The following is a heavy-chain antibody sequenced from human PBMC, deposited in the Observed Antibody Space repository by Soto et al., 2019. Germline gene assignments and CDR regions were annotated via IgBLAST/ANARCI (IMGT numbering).Heavy chain of an antibody. Sequence: PSETLSLTCTVSGGSISSGGYYWSWIRQHPGKGLEWIAFIYYSGITYYNPSLKSRLTMSMDRANDHFSLNLTSVTAADTAVYFCARGHYYYGMDVWGQGITVTVSS. CDR1: GGSISSGGYY. V-gene: IGHV4-31*03. CDR3: ARGHYYYGMDV. CDR2: IYYSGIT. J-gene: IGHJ6*02.